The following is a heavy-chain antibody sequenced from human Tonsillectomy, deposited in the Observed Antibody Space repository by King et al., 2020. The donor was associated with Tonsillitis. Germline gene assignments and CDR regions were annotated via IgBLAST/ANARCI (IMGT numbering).Heavy chain of an antibody. J-gene: IGHJ6*04. Sequence: VQLVESGGGLVKPGGSLRLSCAASGFTFSNAWLSWVRQAPGKGLEWVGRIKSKTDGGTTDYAAPVKGRFTISGDDSKNTVYLQMNSLKTEDTAVYCCSTIGGVVVELWGYGLDVWGEGTTLTASS. CDR2: IKSKTDGGTT. CDR1: GFTFSNAW. D-gene: IGHD3-16*02. V-gene: IGHV3-15*01. CDR3: STIGGVVVELWGYGLDV.